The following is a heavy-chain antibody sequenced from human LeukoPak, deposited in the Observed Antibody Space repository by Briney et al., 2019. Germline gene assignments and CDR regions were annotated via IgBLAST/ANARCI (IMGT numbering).Heavy chain of an antibody. Sequence: SETLSLTCTVSGGSISSSSYYWGWIRQPPGKWLEWIGSIYYSGSTYYNPSLKSRVTISVDTSKNQFSLQLSSVTAADTAVYYCARDRPRLRGYSYGYYYMDVWGKGTTVTVSS. CDR3: ARDRPRLRGYSYGYYYMDV. CDR2: IYYSGST. V-gene: IGHV4-39*07. J-gene: IGHJ6*03. D-gene: IGHD5-18*01. CDR1: GGSISSSSYY.